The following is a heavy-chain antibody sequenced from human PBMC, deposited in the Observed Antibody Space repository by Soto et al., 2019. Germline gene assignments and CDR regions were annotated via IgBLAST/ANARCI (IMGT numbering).Heavy chain of an antibody. Sequence: EVQLLESGGGLVQPGGSLRLSCAASGFTFSSYAMSWVRQAPGKGLEWVSFITASGGSASYADSVQGRFTISRDNSKNTLYLQMNSLRAEDTAMYYCVREGRGSFDFWGRGTMVTVSS. V-gene: IGHV3-23*01. CDR1: GFTFSSYA. CDR2: ITASGGSA. J-gene: IGHJ3*01. CDR3: VREGRGSFDF. D-gene: IGHD5-12*01.